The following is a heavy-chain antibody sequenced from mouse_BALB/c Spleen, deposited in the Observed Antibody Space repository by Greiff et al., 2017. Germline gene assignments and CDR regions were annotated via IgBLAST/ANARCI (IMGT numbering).Heavy chain of an antibody. CDR2: ISDGGSYT. D-gene: IGHD2-1*01. J-gene: IGHJ3*01. CDR1: GFTFSDYY. V-gene: IGHV5-4*02. CDR3: ARTLYGNLGRFAY. Sequence: QLQQSGGGLVKPGGSLKLSCAASGFTFSDYYMYWVRQTPEKRLEWVATISDGGSYTYYPDSVKGRFTISRDNAKNNLYLQMSSLKSEDTAMYYCARTLYGNLGRFAYWGQGTLVTVSA.